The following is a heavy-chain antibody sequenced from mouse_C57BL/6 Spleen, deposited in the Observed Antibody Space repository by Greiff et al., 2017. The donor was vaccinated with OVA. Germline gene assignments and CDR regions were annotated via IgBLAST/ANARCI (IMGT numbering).Heavy chain of an antibody. J-gene: IGHJ4*01. CDR3: TEDDYDVYAMDY. Sequence: VQLQQSGTVLARPGASVKMSCKTSGYTFTSYWMHWVKQRPGQGLEWIGAIYPGNSDTSYNQKFKGKAKLTAVTSASTAYMELSSLTNEDSAVYYCTEDDYDVYAMDYWGQGTSVTVSS. CDR2: IYPGNSDT. V-gene: IGHV1-5*01. CDR1: GYTFTSYW. D-gene: IGHD2-4*01.